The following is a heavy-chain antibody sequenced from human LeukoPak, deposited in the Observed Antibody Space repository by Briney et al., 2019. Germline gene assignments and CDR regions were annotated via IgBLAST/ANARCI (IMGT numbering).Heavy chain of an antibody. V-gene: IGHV4-4*07. CDR2: IYSTGST. CDR1: GGPISPYY. J-gene: IGHJ6*02. D-gene: IGHD7-27*01. Sequence: PSETLSLTCIVSGGPISPYYWSWIRQPAGKGLEWIGRIYSTGSTNYNPSFKSRVTMSVDTPKNQFSLKVSSVTAADTAVYYCARAAGAYALDVWGQGITVTVSS. CDR3: ARAAGAYALDV.